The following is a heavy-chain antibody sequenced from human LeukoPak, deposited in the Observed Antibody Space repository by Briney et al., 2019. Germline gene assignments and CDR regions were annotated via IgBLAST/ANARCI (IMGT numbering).Heavy chain of an antibody. Sequence: ASVKVSCKASGGTFTSYAISWVRHAPGQGLEWMGGIIPIFGTANYAQKFQGRVTITADKSTSTDYMELSSLRAEDTAVYYWARVFDFWSGYEDYYYYMDVCGKGTTVTVSS. D-gene: IGHD3-3*01. CDR3: ARVFDFWSGYEDYYYYMDV. CDR1: GGTFTSYA. V-gene: IGHV1-69*06. J-gene: IGHJ6*03. CDR2: IIPIFGTA.